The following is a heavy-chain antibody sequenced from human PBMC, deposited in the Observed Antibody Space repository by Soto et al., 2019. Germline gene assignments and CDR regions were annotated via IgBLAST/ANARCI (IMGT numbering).Heavy chain of an antibody. CDR1: AYSFTSYW. CDR2: IHHGNAET. Sequence: GESLKISCKGSAYSFTSYWIGWVRQMPGKGLEYMGAIHHGNAETRYSPSFQGQVTISADRSISTAYLQWSSLKASDIAVYYCARGVDGYTWGGYWGKGTQVTVSS. CDR3: ARGVDGYTWGGY. V-gene: IGHV5-51*01. D-gene: IGHD1-1*01. J-gene: IGHJ4*02.